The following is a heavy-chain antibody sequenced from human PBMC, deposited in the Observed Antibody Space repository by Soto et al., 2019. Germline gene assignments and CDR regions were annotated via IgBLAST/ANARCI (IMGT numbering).Heavy chain of an antibody. J-gene: IGHJ4*02. D-gene: IGHD1-26*01. CDR1: GLTVSNNY. Sequence: EVLLVESGGGLVQPGGSLRLSCAASGLTVSNNYITWVRQAPGKGLEWVSLIYSGGNTYYADSVKGRLIISRDSSRNTVYLQMHSLRPEDTAVYYCTPGREQNFQWGQGTLVTVSS. V-gene: IGHV3-66*01. CDR3: TPGREQNFQ. CDR2: IYSGGNT.